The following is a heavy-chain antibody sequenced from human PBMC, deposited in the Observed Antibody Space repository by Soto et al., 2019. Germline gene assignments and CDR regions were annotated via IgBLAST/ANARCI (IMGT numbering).Heavy chain of an antibody. V-gene: IGHV3-30*18. D-gene: IGHD6-6*01. CDR1: GFTFSSYG. Sequence: QVQLVESGGGVVQPGRSLRLSCAASGFTFSSYGMHWVRQAPGKGLEWVAVISYDGSNKYYADSVKGRFTISRDNSKNTLYLQMNSLRAEDTAVYYCANVRSSPADYWGQGTLVTVSS. CDR2: ISYDGSNK. CDR3: ANVRSSPADY. J-gene: IGHJ4*02.